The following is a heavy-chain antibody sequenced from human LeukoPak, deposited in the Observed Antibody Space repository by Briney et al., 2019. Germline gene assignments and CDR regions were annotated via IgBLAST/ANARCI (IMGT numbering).Heavy chain of an antibody. V-gene: IGHV3-33*01. CDR2: IWYDGSNK. CDR3: ARGPYYYDSSGLSELYYFDY. J-gene: IGHJ4*02. Sequence: GRSLRLSCAASGFTFSSYGMHWVRQAPGKGLEWMAIIWYDGSNKYYADSVKGRFTISRDNSKNTLYLQMNSLRAGDTAVYYCARGPYYYDSSGLSELYYFDYWGQGTLVTVSS. D-gene: IGHD3-22*01. CDR1: GFTFSSYG.